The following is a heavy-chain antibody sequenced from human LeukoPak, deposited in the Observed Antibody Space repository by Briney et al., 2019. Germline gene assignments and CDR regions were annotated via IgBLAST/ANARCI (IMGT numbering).Heavy chain of an antibody. CDR2: ISGSGGST. V-gene: IGHV3-23*01. CDR1: GFTFSSYT. CDR3: AKAGRGSYQGDYFDY. J-gene: IGHJ4*02. D-gene: IGHD1-26*01. Sequence: GGSLRLSCTASGFTFSSYTMSWVRQAPGKGLEWVSAISGSGGSTYYADSVKGRFTISRDNSKNTLYLQMNSLRAEDTAVYYCAKAGRGSYQGDYFDYWGQGTLVTVSS.